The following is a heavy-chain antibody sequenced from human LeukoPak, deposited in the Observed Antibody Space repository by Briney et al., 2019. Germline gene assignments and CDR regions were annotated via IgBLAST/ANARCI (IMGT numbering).Heavy chain of an antibody. CDR3: ARDGPGGAARMVYYYYYMDV. Sequence: GASVKVSCKASGYTFTSYGISWVRQAPGQGLEWMGWISAYNGNTNYAQKLQGRVTMTTDTSTSIAYMELRSLRSDNTAVYYCARDGPGGAARMVYYYYYMDVWGKGTTVTVSS. D-gene: IGHD6-6*01. CDR2: ISAYNGNT. V-gene: IGHV1-18*01. J-gene: IGHJ6*03. CDR1: GYTFTSYG.